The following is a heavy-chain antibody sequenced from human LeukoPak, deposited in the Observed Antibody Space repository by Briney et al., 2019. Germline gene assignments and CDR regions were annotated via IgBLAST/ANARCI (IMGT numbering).Heavy chain of an antibody. CDR1: GGSISSSYYY. D-gene: IGHD3-10*01. J-gene: IGHJ4*02. CDR3: ARQIGAPGFDY. Sequence: SETLSLTCTVSGGSISSSYYYWGWIRQPPGKGLEWIGSIYYSGSTYYNPSLKSRVTIFVDTAKNQFSLRLNSVTAADTAVYYCARQIGAPGFDYWGQGTLVTVSS. V-gene: IGHV4-39*01. CDR2: IYYSGST.